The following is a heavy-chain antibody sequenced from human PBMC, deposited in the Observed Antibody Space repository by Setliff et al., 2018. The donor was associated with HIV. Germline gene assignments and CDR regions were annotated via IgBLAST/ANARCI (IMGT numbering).Heavy chain of an antibody. Sequence: ASVKVSCKASGYTLTTHAMHWVRQAPGQSLEWMGWINAGNGNTKYSQRFQGRVTITRDTSARTAYMDLTSLRSEDTAVYYCARGSSGWTYYFDYWGQGTLVTVSS. V-gene: IGHV1-3*01. CDR3: ARGSSGWTYYFDY. D-gene: IGHD6-19*01. J-gene: IGHJ4*02. CDR2: INAGNGNT. CDR1: GYTLTTHA.